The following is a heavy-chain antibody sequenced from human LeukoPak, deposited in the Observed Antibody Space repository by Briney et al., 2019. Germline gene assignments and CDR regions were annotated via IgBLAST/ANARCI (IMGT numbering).Heavy chain of an antibody. Sequence: SETLSLTCAVYGGSFSGYYWSWIRQPPGKGLEWIGEINHSGSTNYNPSLKSRVTISVDTSKNQFSLKLSSVTAADTAVYYCARGQAGIAARPFDYWGQGTLVTVPS. CDR3: ARGQAGIAARPFDY. V-gene: IGHV4-34*01. CDR2: INHSGST. D-gene: IGHD6-6*01. CDR1: GGSFSGYY. J-gene: IGHJ4*02.